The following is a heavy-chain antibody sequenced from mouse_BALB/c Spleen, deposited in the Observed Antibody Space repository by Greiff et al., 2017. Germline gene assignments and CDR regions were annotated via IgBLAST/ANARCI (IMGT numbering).Heavy chain of an antibody. V-gene: IGHV5-12-2*01. CDR3: AREGQMDY. Sequence: EVQGVESGGGLVQPGGSLKLSCAASGFTFSSYTMSWVRQTPEKRLEWVAYISNGGGSTYYPDTVKGRFTISRDNAKNTLYLQMSSLKSEDTAMYYCAREGQMDYWGQGTSVTVSS. J-gene: IGHJ4*01. CDR1: GFTFSSYT. D-gene: IGHD3-3*01. CDR2: ISNGGGST.